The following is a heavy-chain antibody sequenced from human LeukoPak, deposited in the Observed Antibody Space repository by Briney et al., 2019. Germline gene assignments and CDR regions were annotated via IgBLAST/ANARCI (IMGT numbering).Heavy chain of an antibody. CDR1: GGSISCGDYY. J-gene: IGHJ4*02. V-gene: IGHV4-30-4*01. D-gene: IGHD6-13*01. CDR3: ASLVEYSSSLYYFDY. CDR2: IFYSGNT. Sequence: SETLSLTCTVSGGSISCGDYYWSWIRQPPGKGLKWIGYIFYSGNTYYNPSLKSRVPISVDTSKNRFSLKLSSVTAADTAVYYCASLVEYSSSLYYFDYWGQGTLVTVSS.